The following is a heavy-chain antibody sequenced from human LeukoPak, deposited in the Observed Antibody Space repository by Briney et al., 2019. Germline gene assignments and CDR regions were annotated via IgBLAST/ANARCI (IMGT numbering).Heavy chain of an antibody. CDR2: IHPKSGDT. Sequence: ASVKVSCKASGYTFTGYYIHWVRQAPGQGLEWMGCIHPKSGDTNYAQRSQGWVTMTRVTSISTAYMELNRLTSDDTAVYFCARGGQWLDREIDYWGQGTLVTVSS. V-gene: IGHV1-2*04. J-gene: IGHJ4*02. D-gene: IGHD6-19*01. CDR3: ARGGQWLDREIDY. CDR1: GYTFTGYY.